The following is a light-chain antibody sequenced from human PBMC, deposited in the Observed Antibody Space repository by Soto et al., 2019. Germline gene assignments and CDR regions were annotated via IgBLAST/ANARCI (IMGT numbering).Light chain of an antibody. Sequence: QSALTQPRSVSGSPGQSVTISCTGTSSDVGAYNYVSWYQQHPGKAPKMMIYDVTKRPSGVPDRFSGSKSGNTASLTISGLRAEDEADYYCCSYAGRYTLILGGGTKLIVL. J-gene: IGLJ2*01. CDR2: DVT. CDR1: SSDVGAYNY. V-gene: IGLV2-11*01. CDR3: CSYAGRYTLI.